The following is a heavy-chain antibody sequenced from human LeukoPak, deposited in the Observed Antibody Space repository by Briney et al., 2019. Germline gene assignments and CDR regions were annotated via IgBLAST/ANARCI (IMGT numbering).Heavy chain of an antibody. CDR3: ARVTIFGVVNH. J-gene: IGHJ4*02. D-gene: IGHD3-3*01. V-gene: IGHV3-7*01. CDR1: GFTISSYW. Sequence: PGGSRRLSCAASGFTISSYWMSWVRQAPGKGLEWVANIKQDGSEKYYVDSVKGRFTISRDNAKNSLYLQMNSLRAEDTAVYYCARVTIFGVVNHGGQGTLVTVSS. CDR2: IKQDGSEK.